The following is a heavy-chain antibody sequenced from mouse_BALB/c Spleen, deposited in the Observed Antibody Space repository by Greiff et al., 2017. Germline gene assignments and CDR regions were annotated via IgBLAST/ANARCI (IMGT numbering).Heavy chain of an antibody. CDR2: INPSNGGT. D-gene: IGHD2-1*01. CDR3: TRRYGNYLQGRYAMDY. J-gene: IGHJ4*01. CDR1: GYTFTSYY. Sequence: QVQLKQSGAELVKPGASVKLSCKASGYTFTSYYMYWVKQRPGQGLEWIGEINPSNGGTNFNEKFKSKATLTVDKSSSTAYMQLSSLTSEDSAVYYCTRRYGNYLQGRYAMDYWGQGTSVTVSS. V-gene: IGHV1S81*02.